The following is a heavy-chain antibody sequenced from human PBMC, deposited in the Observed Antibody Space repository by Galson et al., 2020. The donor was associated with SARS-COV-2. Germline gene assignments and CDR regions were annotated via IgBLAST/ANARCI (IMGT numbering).Heavy chain of an antibody. CDR3: ARQTMVRGVIEATYYYYGMDV. CDR2: INYSGST. J-gene: IGHJ6*02. CDR1: GGSISSSSYY. D-gene: IGHD3-10*01. V-gene: IGHV4-39*01. Sequence: SETLSLTCTVSGGSISSSSYYWGWIRQPPGKGLEGIGSINYSGSTYYNPSLKSRVTISVDTSKNQFSLKLSSVTAADTAVYYCARQTMVRGVIEATYYYYGMDVWGQGTTVTVSS.